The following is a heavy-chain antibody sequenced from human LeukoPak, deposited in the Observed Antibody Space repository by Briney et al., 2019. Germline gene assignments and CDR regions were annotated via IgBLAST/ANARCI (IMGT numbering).Heavy chain of an antibody. D-gene: IGHD4-17*01. CDR2: IWYDGSNK. Sequence: GGSLRLSCAASGFTFSRYVMHWVRQAPGKGLGGVGVIWYDGSNKYYADSVKSRFTISRDNSKNTLYLQMNSLRAEDTAVYYCAKDLHDYGDYVPWFDPWGQGTLVTVSS. CDR3: AKDLHDYGDYVPWFDP. CDR1: GFTFSRYV. V-gene: IGHV3-33*06. J-gene: IGHJ5*02.